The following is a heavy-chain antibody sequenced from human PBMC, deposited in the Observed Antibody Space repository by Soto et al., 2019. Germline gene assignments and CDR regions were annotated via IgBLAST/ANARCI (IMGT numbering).Heavy chain of an antibody. Sequence: QVQLVESGGGVVQPGRSLRLSCAASGFTFSNYAMHWVRQAPGKGLECVAIISYDGSNKYYADSVKGRFTISRDNSKNTLYLQMNSLRAEDTAVYYCAREGGYCSGGNCYSRAFDIWGQGTMVTVSS. CDR2: ISYDGSNK. CDR3: AREGGYCSGGNCYSRAFDI. V-gene: IGHV3-30-3*01. D-gene: IGHD2-15*01. J-gene: IGHJ3*02. CDR1: GFTFSNYA.